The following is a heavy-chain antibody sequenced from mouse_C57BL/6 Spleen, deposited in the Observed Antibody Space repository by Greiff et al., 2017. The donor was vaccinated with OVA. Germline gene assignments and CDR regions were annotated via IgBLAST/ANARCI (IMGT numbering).Heavy chain of an antibody. CDR2: IYPGSGST. CDR1: GYTFTSYW. CDR3: AFYSNYEGDAMDY. Sequence: QVQLQQPGAELVKPGASVKMSCKASGYTFTSYWITWVKQRPGQGLEWIGDIYPGSGSTKYNEKFKSKATLTADTSSSTAYMQLSSLTSEDSAIYYCAFYSNYEGDAMDYWGQGTSVTVSS. V-gene: IGHV1-55*01. D-gene: IGHD2-5*01. J-gene: IGHJ4*01.